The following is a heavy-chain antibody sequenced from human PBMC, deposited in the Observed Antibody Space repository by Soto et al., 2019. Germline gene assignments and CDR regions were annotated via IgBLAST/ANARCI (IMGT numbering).Heavy chain of an antibody. CDR1: GYTFSSYF. CDR2: VSAYNGNT. V-gene: IGHV1-18*01. Sequence: ASVKVSCKASGYTFSSYFITWVRQAPGQVLEWMVLVSAYNGNTNYAQMLQGRVTITTDTSTITPYMELRSLRSDDTAVYYCARRNYYSGMEVGGQGTTVTVSS. CDR3: ARRNYYSGMEV. J-gene: IGHJ6*02.